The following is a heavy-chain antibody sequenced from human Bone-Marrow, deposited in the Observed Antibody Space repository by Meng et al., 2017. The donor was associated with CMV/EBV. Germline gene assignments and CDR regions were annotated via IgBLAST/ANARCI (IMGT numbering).Heavy chain of an antibody. V-gene: IGHV3-7*01. J-gene: IGHJ4*02. CDR1: GFTFSSYL. CDR2: IKQDGSEK. CDR3: AREFFPAGY. Sequence: GESLKISCAASGFTFSSYLMSWVRQAPGKGLEWVANIKQDGSEKYYVDSVKGRFTISRDNAKNSLYLQMNSLRAEDTAVYYCAREFFPAGYWGQGTLVTVSS.